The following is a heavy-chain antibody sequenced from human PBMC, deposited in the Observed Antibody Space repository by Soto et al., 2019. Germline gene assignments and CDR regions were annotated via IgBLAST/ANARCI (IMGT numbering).Heavy chain of an antibody. Sequence: QVHLQQWGAGLLKPSETLSLTCGVYGGSFGTSYWAWIRQSPEKGLEWIGEINHNGDSNYNPSLKMRVTISLVMSENQFSLKLTPVAAADTALYYCARVTRFPDAFDIWGQGTPVIVSS. J-gene: IGHJ3*02. V-gene: IGHV4-34*01. CDR2: INHNGDS. CDR3: ARVTRFPDAFDI. CDR1: GGSFGTSY.